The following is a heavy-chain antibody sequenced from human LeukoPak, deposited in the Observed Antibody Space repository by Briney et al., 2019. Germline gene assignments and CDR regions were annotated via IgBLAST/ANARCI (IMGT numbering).Heavy chain of an antibody. Sequence: GRSLRLSYAASGFTFSSYAMHWVRQAPGKGLEWVAVISYDGSNKYYADSVKGRFTISRDNSKNTLYLRMNSLRAEDTAVYYCARAPSVCSGGSCWLDYWGQGTLVTVSS. D-gene: IGHD2-15*01. CDR1: GFTFSSYA. CDR2: ISYDGSNK. V-gene: IGHV3-30-3*01. J-gene: IGHJ4*02. CDR3: ARAPSVCSGGSCWLDY.